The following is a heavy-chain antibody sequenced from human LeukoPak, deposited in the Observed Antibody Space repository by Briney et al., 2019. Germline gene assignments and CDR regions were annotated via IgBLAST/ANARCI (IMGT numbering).Heavy chain of an antibody. Sequence: GGSLRLSCAASGFSFSNYWMHWVRQAPGKGLVWVSRISSDGNNTTYADSVKGRFTISRDNAKNTLYLQMNSLRAEDSAIYYCARCSTSFCFYGMDVWGQGTAAIVSS. CDR1: GFSFSNYW. CDR2: ISSDGNNT. V-gene: IGHV3-74*03. J-gene: IGHJ6*02. CDR3: ARCSTSFCFYGMDV. D-gene: IGHD6-13*01.